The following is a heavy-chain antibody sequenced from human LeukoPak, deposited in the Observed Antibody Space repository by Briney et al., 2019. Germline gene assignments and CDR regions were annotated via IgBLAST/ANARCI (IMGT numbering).Heavy chain of an antibody. CDR2: INRDGITT. CDR3: ARGSDSSNYYYYYYGMDV. J-gene: IGHJ6*02. V-gene: IGHV3-74*01. Sequence: GGSLRLSCAASGFTFSSYWMNWVRQAPGKGLVWVSRINRDGITTTYADSVKGRFTISRDNTKNTLYLQMNSLRAEDTAVYYCARGSDSSNYYYYYYGMDVWGQGTTVTVSS. D-gene: IGHD6-13*01. CDR1: GFTFSSYW.